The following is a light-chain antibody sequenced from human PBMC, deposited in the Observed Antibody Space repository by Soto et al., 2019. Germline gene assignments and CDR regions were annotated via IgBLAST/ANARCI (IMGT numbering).Light chain of an antibody. CDR2: RNN. V-gene: IGLV1-47*01. Sequence: QSVLTQPPSASGTPGQRVTISCSGSSSNIGSNYVFWYQHLPGTAPKLLIYRNNQRPSGVPDRFSGSKSGTSASLAISGIRSEDETDDYCAAWDDSLSGVVFGGGTKLTVL. CDR3: AAWDDSLSGVV. J-gene: IGLJ2*01. CDR1: SSNIGSNY.